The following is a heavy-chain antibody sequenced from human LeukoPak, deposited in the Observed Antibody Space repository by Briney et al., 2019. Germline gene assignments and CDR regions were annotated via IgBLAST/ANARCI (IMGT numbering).Heavy chain of an antibody. Sequence: GGSLRLSCAASGFTVSSNYMSWVRQAPGKGLEWVSVIYSGGSTYYADSVKGRFTISRDNSKNTLYLQMNSLRAEDTAVYYCARTLYYYDSSGYESLDAFDIWGHGTMVTVSS. CDR1: GFTVSSNY. D-gene: IGHD3-22*01. CDR3: ARTLYYYDSSGYESLDAFDI. J-gene: IGHJ3*02. CDR2: IYSGGST. V-gene: IGHV3-53*01.